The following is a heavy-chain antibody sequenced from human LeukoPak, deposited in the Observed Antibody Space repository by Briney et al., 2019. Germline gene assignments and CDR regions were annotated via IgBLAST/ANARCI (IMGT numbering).Heavy chain of an antibody. Sequence: GGCLRLSCAAAGFTFNTYGMDWVRHAPGKGLEWVAVIWYDGSNDRYADSVKGRFIISRDNSKSTLYLQMNSLSAEDTAVYYRARNYYDSSGSNWFDPWGQGTLVTVSS. CDR3: ARNYYDSSGSNWFDP. D-gene: IGHD3-22*01. CDR1: GFTFNTYG. CDR2: IWYDGSND. J-gene: IGHJ5*02. V-gene: IGHV3-33*01.